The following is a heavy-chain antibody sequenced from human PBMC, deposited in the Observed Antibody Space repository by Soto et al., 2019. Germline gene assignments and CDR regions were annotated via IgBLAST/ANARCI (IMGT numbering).Heavy chain of an antibody. CDR2: ISTDNGNT. J-gene: IGHJ6*02. Sequence: QVQLVQSGAEVKKPGASVKVSCKASGYTFTSSGISWVRQAPGQGLEWMGWISTDNGNTNYAQHLQGRVSLTTDTSTRTAYMDLRSPRSDDTAVYYCARDQGISTFGVYSMYYYGMDVWGQGTTVTVSS. CDR1: GYTFTSSG. D-gene: IGHD3-3*01. CDR3: ARDQGISTFGVYSMYYYGMDV. V-gene: IGHV1-18*01.